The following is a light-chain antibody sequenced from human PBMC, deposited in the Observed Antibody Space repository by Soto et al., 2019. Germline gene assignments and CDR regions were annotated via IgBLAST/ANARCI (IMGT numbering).Light chain of an antibody. J-gene: IGKJ3*01. CDR3: QKYNGATPFT. Sequence: DIQMTQSPSSLSASVGDRVTITCRASQGISKYLAWYQQKAGKVPKLLIYGASTLHSGFPSRFGGTGSGTDFTLPIPSLQTGDGATYYCQKYNGATPFTFGPGTKVEIK. V-gene: IGKV1-27*01. CDR1: QGISKY. CDR2: GAS.